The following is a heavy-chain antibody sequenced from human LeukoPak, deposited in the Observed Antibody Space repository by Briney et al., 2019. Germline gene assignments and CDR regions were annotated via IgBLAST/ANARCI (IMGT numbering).Heavy chain of an antibody. D-gene: IGHD1-1*01. Sequence: GRSLRLSCAPSGFTFSSYGMHWVRQAPGKGLEWVAFIWAGGRHEDYADSVKGRFSISRDDSKKTLFLQMNSLRAEDTAVYYCAKDGSTWNLDYWGQGTLVTVSS. J-gene: IGHJ4*02. CDR1: GFTFSSYG. V-gene: IGHV3-33*03. CDR2: IWAGGRHE. CDR3: AKDGSTWNLDY.